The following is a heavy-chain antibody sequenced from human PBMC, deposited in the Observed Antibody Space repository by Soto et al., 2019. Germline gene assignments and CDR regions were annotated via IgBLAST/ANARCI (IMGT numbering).Heavy chain of an antibody. Sequence: SETLSLTCAVSGGSFTSNNWWTWVRQPPGQGLEWIGEIYRTGSTNYNPSLKSRVTISLDKSENQFSLKVTSLTTADTAVYYCASRDPGTSVDYWGQGTLVTVSS. J-gene: IGHJ4*02. D-gene: IGHD1-7*01. CDR2: IYRTGST. V-gene: IGHV4-4*02. CDR1: GGSFTSNNW. CDR3: ASRDPGTSVDY.